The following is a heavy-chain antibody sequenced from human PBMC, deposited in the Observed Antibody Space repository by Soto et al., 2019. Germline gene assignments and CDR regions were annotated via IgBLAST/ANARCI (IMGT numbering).Heavy chain of an antibody. J-gene: IGHJ6*02. CDR3: ARVYYGNLPYYFYYMDV. CDR1: GFTFSSYS. V-gene: IGHV3-21*01. Sequence: GGSVRLSCAASGFTFSSYSMNWVRQAPGKGLEWVSSSSSSSTYIYYADSVKGRFTISRDNAKNSLYLQMNSLRAEDTAVYFCARVYYGNLPYYFYYMDVWGQGTTVTVSS. D-gene: IGHD4-17*01. CDR2: SSSSSTYI.